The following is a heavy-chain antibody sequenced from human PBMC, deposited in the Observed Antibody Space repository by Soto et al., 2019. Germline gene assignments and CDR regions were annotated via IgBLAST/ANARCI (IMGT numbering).Heavy chain of an antibody. V-gene: IGHV4-39*01. J-gene: IGHJ4*02. Sequence: QLQLQESGPGLVKPSETLSLTCTVSRGSISSGTNYWAWIRQPPGKGLEWIANIYYSVSTFYNPSLKSRVTRYLDTSKNQFSLKLRSVTAADTAVYYCARHEAGWYFDSWGQGTLVTVSS. D-gene: IGHD6-25*01. CDR3: ARHEAGWYFDS. CDR2: IYYSVST. CDR1: RGSISSGTNY.